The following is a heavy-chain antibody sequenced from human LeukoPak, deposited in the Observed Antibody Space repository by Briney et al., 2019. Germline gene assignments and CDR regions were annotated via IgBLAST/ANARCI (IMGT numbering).Heavy chain of an antibody. V-gene: IGHV1-18*01. CDR1: GYTFTNYG. CDR3: ARVGVTISGVVIGGFDP. CDR2: ISAYNGNT. J-gene: IGHJ5*02. Sequence: ASVKVSCKASGYTFTNYGISWVRQAPGQGLEWMGWISAYNGNTNYAQKLQGRVTMTTDTSTTTAYMELRSLRSDDTAIYYCARVGVTISGVVIGGFDPWDQGTLVTVSS. D-gene: IGHD3-3*01.